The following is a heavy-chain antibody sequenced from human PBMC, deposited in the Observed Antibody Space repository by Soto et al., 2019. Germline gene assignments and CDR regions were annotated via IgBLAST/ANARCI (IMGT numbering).Heavy chain of an antibody. J-gene: IGHJ4*02. CDR3: AREGPASSSWYVDS. CDR1: GFTFSDYY. Sequence: QVQLVESGGGLVKPGGSLRLSCAASGFTFSDYYMSWIRQAPGKGLEWLSYISSSSSYINYADSVKGRFTISRDNAKNSLYLQMSILRAEDTAVYYCAREGPASSSWYVDSWGQGTLVTVSS. CDR2: ISSSSSYI. V-gene: IGHV3-11*05. D-gene: IGHD6-13*01.